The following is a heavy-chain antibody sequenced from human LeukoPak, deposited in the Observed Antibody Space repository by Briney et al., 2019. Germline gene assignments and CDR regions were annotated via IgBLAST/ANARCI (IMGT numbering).Heavy chain of an antibody. Sequence: KPSETLSLTCAVYGGSFSGYYWSWIRQPPGKGLEWIGEINHSGSTNYNPSLKSRVTISVDTSKNQFSLKLSSVTAADTAVYYCARYYYDSSGYYFDYWGQGTLVTVSS. CDR3: ARYYYDSSGYYFDY. CDR2: INHSGST. CDR1: GGSFSGYY. V-gene: IGHV4-34*01. D-gene: IGHD3-22*01. J-gene: IGHJ4*02.